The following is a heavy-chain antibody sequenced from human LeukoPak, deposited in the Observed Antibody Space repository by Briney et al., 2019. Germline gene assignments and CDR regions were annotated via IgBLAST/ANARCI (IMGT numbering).Heavy chain of an antibody. CDR1: GFSVSDNY. Sequence: PGGSLRLSCAGSGFSVSDNYMTWVRQAPGKGLEWVSVTYSGGTTYYADSEEGRFTISRDNSKNTLYLQMNSLRTQDTAVYYCAKEGGLGYCSTTSCAFAHWGRGTLVTVSS. J-gene: IGHJ4*02. CDR3: AKEGGLGYCSTTSCAFAH. CDR2: TYSGGTT. D-gene: IGHD2-2*01. V-gene: IGHV3-53*01.